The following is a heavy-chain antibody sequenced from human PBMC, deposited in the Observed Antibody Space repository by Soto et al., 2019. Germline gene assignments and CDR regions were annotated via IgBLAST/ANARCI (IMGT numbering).Heavy chain of an antibody. D-gene: IGHD6-13*01. CDR3: ARDLGSSWYPEYFQH. Sequence: GGSLRLSCAASGFTFSSYSMNWVRQAPGKGLEWVSYVTSSSSTIYYADSVKGRFTISRDNAKNSLYLQMNSLRAEDTAVYYCARDLGSSWYPEYFQHWGQGTLVTVSS. CDR1: GFTFSSYS. CDR2: VTSSSSTI. J-gene: IGHJ1*01. V-gene: IGHV3-48*01.